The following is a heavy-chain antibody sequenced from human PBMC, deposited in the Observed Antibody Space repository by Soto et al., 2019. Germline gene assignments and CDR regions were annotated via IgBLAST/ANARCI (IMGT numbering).Heavy chain of an antibody. J-gene: IGHJ6*02. V-gene: IGHV4-39*01. CDR2: IYYSGNT. CDR3: ARLPQEYNYYGMDV. D-gene: IGHD1-1*01. Sequence: SETLSLTCTVSGGSIVTGSYYWGWIRQPPGKGLEWLGHIYYSGNTYYPPSLKSRVTISVDTSKNQFSLRLSFVTAADTAVYYCARLPQEYNYYGMDVWGQGTTVTVSS. CDR1: GGSIVTGSYY.